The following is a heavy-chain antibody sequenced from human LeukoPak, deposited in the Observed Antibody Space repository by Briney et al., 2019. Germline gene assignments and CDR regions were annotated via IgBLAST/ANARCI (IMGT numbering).Heavy chain of an antibody. D-gene: IGHD3-22*01. CDR1: GGSISSGGYY. J-gene: IGHJ4*02. CDR2: IYYSGST. Sequence: PSETLSLTCTVSGGSISSGGYYWSWIRQHPGKGLEWIGYIYYSGSTYYNPSLKSRVTISVDTSKNQFSLKLSSVTAADTAVYYCARDSSPQSSGYDYWGQGTLVTVSS. V-gene: IGHV4-31*03. CDR3: ARDSSPQSSGYDY.